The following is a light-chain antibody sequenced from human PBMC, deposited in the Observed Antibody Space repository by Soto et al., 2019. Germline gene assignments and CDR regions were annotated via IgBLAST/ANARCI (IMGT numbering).Light chain of an antibody. V-gene: IGLV2-14*01. CDR3: SSYTSSSLYV. Sequence: QPALTQPASLSGSTGQSITISCTGTSSDVGGYNYVSWYQQHPGKAPKLMIYDVSNRPSGVSNRFSGSKSGNTASLTISGLQAEDEADYYCSSYTSSSLYVFGTGTKATVL. CDR2: DVS. J-gene: IGLJ1*01. CDR1: SSDVGGYNY.